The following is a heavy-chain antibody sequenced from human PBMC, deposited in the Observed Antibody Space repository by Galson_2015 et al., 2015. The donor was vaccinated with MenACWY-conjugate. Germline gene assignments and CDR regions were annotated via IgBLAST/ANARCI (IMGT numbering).Heavy chain of an antibody. J-gene: IGHJ4*02. CDR1: GGSISSYY. CDR3: ARSLGTVTPTLLGY. V-gene: IGHV4-59*01. D-gene: IGHD4-11*01. CDR2: IYYSGST. Sequence: ETLSLTCPVSGGSISSYYWSWIRPPPGKGLEWIGYIYYSGSTNYNPSLKSRVTISVDTSKNLFSLKLSSVTAADTAVYYCARSLGTVTPTLLGYWGQGTLVTVSS.